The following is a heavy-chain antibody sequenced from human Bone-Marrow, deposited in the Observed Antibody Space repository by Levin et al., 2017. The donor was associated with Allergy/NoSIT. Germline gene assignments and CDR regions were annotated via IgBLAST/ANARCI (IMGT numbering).Heavy chain of an antibody. D-gene: IGHD3-9*01. V-gene: IGHV3-7*01. CDR1: GFTFSNYW. CDR2: IKEDGSEK. Sequence: GASVKVSCEASGFTFSNYWMNWVRQAPGKGLEWVANIKEDGSEKYYVDSVKGRFTISRDNAKKSLYLQMNSLRAEDTALYYCARDPHYYDVLTGHYYDAFDVWGQGTMVTVSS. CDR3: ARDPHYYDVLTGHYYDAFDV. J-gene: IGHJ3*01.